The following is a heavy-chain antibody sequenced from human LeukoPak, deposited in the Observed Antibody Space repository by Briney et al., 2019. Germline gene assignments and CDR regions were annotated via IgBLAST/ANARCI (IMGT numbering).Heavy chain of an antibody. J-gene: IGHJ4*02. Sequence: GGSLRLSCAASGFTFSSYAMHWVRQAPGKGLEWVAVISYDGSNKYYADSVKGRFTISRDNSKNTLYLQMNSLRAEDTAVYYCARDLLRTTPDYYFDYWGQGTLVTVSS. D-gene: IGHD1-7*01. V-gene: IGHV3-30-3*01. CDR3: ARDLLRTTPDYYFDY. CDR1: GFTFSSYA. CDR2: ISYDGSNK.